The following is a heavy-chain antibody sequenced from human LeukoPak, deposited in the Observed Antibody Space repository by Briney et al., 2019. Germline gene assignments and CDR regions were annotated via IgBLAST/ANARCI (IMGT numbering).Heavy chain of an antibody. CDR1: GFTFSRYW. CDR3: ARVGADFDSSGYLDYFDY. Sequence: GSLRLSCAASGFTFSRYWMSWVRQAPGKGLEWIGEINHSGSTNYNPSLKSRVTISVDTSKNQFSLKLSSVTAADTAVYYCARVGADFDSSGYLDYFDYWGQGTLVTVSS. J-gene: IGHJ4*02. CDR2: INHSGST. V-gene: IGHV4-34*01. D-gene: IGHD3-22*01.